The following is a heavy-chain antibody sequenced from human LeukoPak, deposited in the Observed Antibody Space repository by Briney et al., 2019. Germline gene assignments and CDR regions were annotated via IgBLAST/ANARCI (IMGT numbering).Heavy chain of an antibody. CDR1: GGSFSGYY. J-gene: IGHJ4*02. CDR2: INHSGST. D-gene: IGHD3-22*01. Sequence: SETLSLTCAVYGGSFSGYYWSWIRQPPGKGLEWIGEINHSGSTNYNPSLKSRVTISVDTSKNQFSLKLSSVTAADTAVYYCARVNSIPYYYDSSGSYFDYWGQGTLVTVSP. CDR3: ARVNSIPYYYDSSGSYFDY. V-gene: IGHV4-34*01.